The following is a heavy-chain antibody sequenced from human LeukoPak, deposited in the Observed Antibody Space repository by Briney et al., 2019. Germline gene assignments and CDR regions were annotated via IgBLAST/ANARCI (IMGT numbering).Heavy chain of an antibody. CDR3: AKDRPDTDYYYYYGMDV. CDR2: ISGSGGST. V-gene: IGHV3-23*01. CDR1: GFTFSSYA. J-gene: IGHJ6*02. D-gene: IGHD5-18*01. Sequence: GGSLRLSCAASGFTFSSYAMSWVRQAPGKGLEWVSAISGSGGSTYYADSVKGRFTISRDNSKNTLYLQMNSLRAEDTAVYYCAKDRPDTDYYYYYGMDVWGQGTTVTVPS.